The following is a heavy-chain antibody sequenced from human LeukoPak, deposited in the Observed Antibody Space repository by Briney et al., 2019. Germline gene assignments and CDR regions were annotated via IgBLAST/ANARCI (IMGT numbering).Heavy chain of an antibody. D-gene: IGHD3-22*01. CDR2: IYNRGST. CDR3: ARYTYYYDSSGYSRYDWFDP. Sequence: SETLSLTCTVSGGSISSYYWSWIRQPPGKGLEWIVYIYNRGSTTYTPSLKSRDTISVDTSKNQFSLKLSSVTAADTAVYYWARYTYYYDSSGYSRYDWFDPWGQGTLVTVSS. J-gene: IGHJ5*02. V-gene: IGHV4-59*01. CDR1: GGSISSYY.